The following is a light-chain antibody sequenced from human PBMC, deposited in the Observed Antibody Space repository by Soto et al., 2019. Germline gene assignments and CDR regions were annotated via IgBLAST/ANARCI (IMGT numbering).Light chain of an antibody. V-gene: IGLV1-44*01. CDR1: SSNIGSNS. J-gene: IGLJ2*01. CDR2: AIN. Sequence: QSALTQPPSVSGTPGQRVTISCSGSSSNIGSNSVNWYQHLPGTAPNLLIYAINERPSGVPDRFSGSQSGTSASLAISGLQSEDEAAYYCAAWDDSLHGVIFGGGTKLTVL. CDR3: AAWDDSLHGVI.